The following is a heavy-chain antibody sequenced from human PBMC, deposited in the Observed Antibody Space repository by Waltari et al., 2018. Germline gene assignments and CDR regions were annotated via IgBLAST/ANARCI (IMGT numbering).Heavy chain of an antibody. CDR2: INHSGST. CDR1: GGSFSGYY. V-gene: IGHV4-34*01. J-gene: IGHJ4*02. CDR3: ARVNDELGYYFDY. D-gene: IGHD3-16*01. Sequence: QVQLQQWGAGLLKPSETLSLTCAVYGGSFSGYYWSWIRQPPGKGLEWIGEINHSGSTNYNPSLKSRVTISVDTSKNQFSLKLSSVTAADTAVYYCARVNDELGYYFDYWGQGTLVTVSS.